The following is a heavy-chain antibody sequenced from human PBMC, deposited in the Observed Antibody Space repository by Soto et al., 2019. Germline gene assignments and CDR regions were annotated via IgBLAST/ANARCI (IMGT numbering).Heavy chain of an antibody. CDR1: GFTFSSYG. CDR2: ISYDGSNK. J-gene: IGHJ4*02. CDR3: AKDREYSSSWYPSGAFDY. D-gene: IGHD6-13*01. Sequence: QVQLVESGGGVVQPGRSLRLSCAASGFTFSSYGMHWVRQAPGQGLEWVAVISYDGSNKYYADSVKGRFTISRDNSKNTLYLQMNSLRAEDTAVYYCAKDREYSSSWYPSGAFDYWGQGTLVTVSS. V-gene: IGHV3-30*18.